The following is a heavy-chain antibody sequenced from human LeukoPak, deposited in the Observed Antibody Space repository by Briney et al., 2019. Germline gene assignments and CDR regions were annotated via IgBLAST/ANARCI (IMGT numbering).Heavy chain of an antibody. CDR2: SRNKAKSHTT. Sequence: PGGSLRLSCAASGFTFSDRDIDWVRQAPGKGLEWVGRSRNKAKSHTTEYAASAKGRFTISRDNSNNSVWLQMNSLKTEDTAVYYCALWSYYYYGLDVWGQGTTVTVSS. J-gene: IGHJ6*02. D-gene: IGHD3-10*01. V-gene: IGHV3-72*01. CDR3: ALWSYYYYGLDV. CDR1: GFTFSDRD.